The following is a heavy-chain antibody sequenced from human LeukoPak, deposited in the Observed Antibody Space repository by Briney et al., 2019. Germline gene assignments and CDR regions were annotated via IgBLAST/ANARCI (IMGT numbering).Heavy chain of an antibody. D-gene: IGHD4-17*01. Sequence: SETLSLTCTVSGGSISSYYWSWIRQPPGKGLEWIGYIYYSGSTNYNPSLKSRVTISVDTSKNQFSLKLSSVTAADTAVYDCARNTYGDYTPGAFDIWGQGTMVTVSS. CDR2: IYYSGST. V-gene: IGHV4-59*08. J-gene: IGHJ3*02. CDR1: GGSISSYY. CDR3: ARNTYGDYTPGAFDI.